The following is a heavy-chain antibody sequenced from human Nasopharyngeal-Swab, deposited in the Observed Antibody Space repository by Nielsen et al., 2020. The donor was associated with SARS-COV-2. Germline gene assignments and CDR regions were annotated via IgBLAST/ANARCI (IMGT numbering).Heavy chain of an antibody. CDR2: AEQSGFT. Sequence: SETLSLTCAVYGGSLSGYYWTWIRQPPGKGLEWIGKAEQSGFTKYNPSLKSRITISLDTSKNQLSLKVTSVTAADTAVYYCARTYCTTTSCSYYFDSWGQGNLVTVSS. CDR3: ARTYCTTTSCSYYFDS. CDR1: GGSLSGYY. V-gene: IGHV4-34*01. J-gene: IGHJ4*02. D-gene: IGHD2-2*01.